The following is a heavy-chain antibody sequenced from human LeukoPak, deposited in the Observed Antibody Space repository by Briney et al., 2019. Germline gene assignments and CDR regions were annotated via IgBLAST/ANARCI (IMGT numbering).Heavy chain of an antibody. CDR1: GFSLNSSGVG. D-gene: IGHD7-27*01. Sequence: SGPTLVKPTETLTLTCTFSGFSLNSSGVGVGWILQPPGKALEWLALISRDDDKRYSPSLKSRLSITKDTAKNQVVLTLANLDPVDTATYYCAHTGSAHGDDWFDPWGQGTLVTVSS. CDR2: ISRDDDK. J-gene: IGHJ5*02. CDR3: AHTGSAHGDDWFDP. V-gene: IGHV2-5*02.